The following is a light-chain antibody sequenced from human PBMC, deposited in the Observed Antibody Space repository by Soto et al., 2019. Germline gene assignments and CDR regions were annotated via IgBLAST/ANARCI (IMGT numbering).Light chain of an antibody. CDR3: QQYNNWPPIT. J-gene: IGKJ5*01. CDR2: GAS. CDR1: QSVGSN. V-gene: IGKV3-15*01. Sequence: DIVLTQSPATLSVSPGEKATLSCRASQSVGSNLAWYQQKPGQAPRLLVSGASTRATGIPARFSGSGSGTEFTLTISSLQSEDFAVYYCQQYNNWPPITFGQGTRLEIK.